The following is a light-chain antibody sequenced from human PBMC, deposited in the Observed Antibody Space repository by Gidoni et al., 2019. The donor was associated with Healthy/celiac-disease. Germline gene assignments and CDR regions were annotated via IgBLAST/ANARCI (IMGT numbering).Light chain of an antibody. J-gene: IGLJ3*02. V-gene: IGLV1-47*01. CDR2: RNN. CDR1: SSNVGSTY. CDR3: AAWDASLSGWV. Sequence: QSVLTQRPSASGTPGQRVTISCSASSSNVGSTYVYWYQQLPGPAPKLLIYRNNQRPSGVPDRFSGSKSGTSASLAISGLRSEDEADYYCAAWDASLSGWVFGGGTKLTVL.